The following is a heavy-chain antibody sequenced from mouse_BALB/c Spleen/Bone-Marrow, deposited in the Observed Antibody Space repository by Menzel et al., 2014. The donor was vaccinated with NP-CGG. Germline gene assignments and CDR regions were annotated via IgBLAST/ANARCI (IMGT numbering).Heavy chain of an antibody. J-gene: IGHJ2*01. CDR2: IHPNNGGS. Sequence: VQLKESGPELVKPGASGKISCKTSGYTFTEYTMHWVKQSHGKSLEWIGGIHPNNGGSSYNQKFKGKATLTVDKSSSTAYMELRNLTSEDSAVYYCAALYGIVFDYWGQGTTLTVSS. D-gene: IGHD2-1*01. CDR1: GYTFTEYT. CDR3: AALYGIVFDY. V-gene: IGHV1-18*01.